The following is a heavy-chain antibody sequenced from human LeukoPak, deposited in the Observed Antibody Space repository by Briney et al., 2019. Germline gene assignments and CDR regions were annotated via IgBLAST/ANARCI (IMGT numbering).Heavy chain of an antibody. J-gene: IGHJ5*02. V-gene: IGHV3-66*03. CDR1: GFRVSDY. D-gene: IGHD3/OR15-3a*01. CDR2: IRDSGEA. CDR3: ARDRAANQDWVEFDP. Sequence: GGSLRLSCAVSGFRVSDYMSWVRQVPGKGLEWVGLIRDSGEAFYADFARGRFAISRDESENTLYLQMNSLRVEDTAVYFCARDRAANQDWVEFDPWGQGTPVIVSS.